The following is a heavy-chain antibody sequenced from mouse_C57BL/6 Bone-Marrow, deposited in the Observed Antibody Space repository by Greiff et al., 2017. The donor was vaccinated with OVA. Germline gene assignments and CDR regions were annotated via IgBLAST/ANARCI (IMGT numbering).Heavy chain of an antibody. CDR2: IDPSDSYT. CDR3: ARCLLWSRDAMDY. J-gene: IGHJ4*01. CDR1: GYTFTSYW. D-gene: IGHD2-10*01. Sequence: QVQLQQPGAELVRPGTSVKLSCKASGYTFTSYWMHWVKQRPGQGLEWIGVIDPSDSYTNYNQKFKGKATLTVDTSSSTAYMQLSSLTSEDSAVYYCARCLLWSRDAMDYWGQGTSVTVSS. V-gene: IGHV1-59*01.